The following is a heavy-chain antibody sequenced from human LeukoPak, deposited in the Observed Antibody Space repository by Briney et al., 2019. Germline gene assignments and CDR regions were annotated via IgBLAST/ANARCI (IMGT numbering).Heavy chain of an antibody. CDR3: AKDVSYYYGSGSQFDY. J-gene: IGHJ4*02. CDR2: ISGSGGST. V-gene: IGHV3-23*01. D-gene: IGHD3-10*01. Sequence: GGSLRLSCAASGFTLSSYGMSWVRQAPGKGLEWVSAISGSGGSTYYADSVKGRFTISRDNSKNTLYLQMNSLRAEDTAVYYCAKDVSYYYGSGSQFDYWGQGTLVTVSS. CDR1: GFTLSSYG.